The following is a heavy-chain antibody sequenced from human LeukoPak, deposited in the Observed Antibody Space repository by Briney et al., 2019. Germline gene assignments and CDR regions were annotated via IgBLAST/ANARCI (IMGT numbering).Heavy chain of an antibody. CDR2: IKSKTDGGTT. CDR3: TTDPPPYSSDRTFDY. J-gene: IGHJ4*02. CDR1: GFTFSNAW. Sequence: TGGSLRLSCAASGFTFSNAWMSWVRQAPGKGLEWVGRIKSKTDGGTTDYAAPVKRRFTISRDDSKNTLYLQMNSLKTHDTAVYYCTTDPPPYSSDRTFDYWGQGTLVTVSS. D-gene: IGHD6-19*01. V-gene: IGHV3-15*01.